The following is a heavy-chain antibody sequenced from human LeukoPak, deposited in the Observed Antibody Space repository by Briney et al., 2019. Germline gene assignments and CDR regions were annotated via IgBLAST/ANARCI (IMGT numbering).Heavy chain of an antibody. D-gene: IGHD3-22*01. V-gene: IGHV3-21*01. Sequence: PGGSLRLSCAASGFTVSSNYMSWVRQAPGKGLEWVSSISSSSSYIYYADSVKGRFTISRDNAKNSLYLQMNGLRAEDTAVYYCARDPTYYYDSRPKFFDYWGQGTLVTVSS. J-gene: IGHJ4*02. CDR2: ISSSSSYI. CDR3: ARDPTYYYDSRPKFFDY. CDR1: GFTVSSNY.